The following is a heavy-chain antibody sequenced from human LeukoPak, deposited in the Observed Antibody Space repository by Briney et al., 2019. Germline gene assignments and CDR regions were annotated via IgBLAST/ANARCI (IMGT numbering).Heavy chain of an antibody. J-gene: IGHJ5*02. CDR3: AKGVVDYYDSSGYYPSDL. V-gene: IGHV3-23*01. CDR1: GFTFHNYA. CDR2: ISASGGTT. Sequence: GGSLRLSCAGSGFTFHNYAMTWVRQAPGKGLRWVSGISASGGTTYYADSVKGRFTISKDNSNNTLYLQMNSMRVEDTAVYFCAKGVVDYYDSSGYYPSDLWGQGTLVTVSS. D-gene: IGHD3-22*01.